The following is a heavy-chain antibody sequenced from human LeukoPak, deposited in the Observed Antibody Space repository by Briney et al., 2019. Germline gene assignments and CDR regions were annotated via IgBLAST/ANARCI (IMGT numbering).Heavy chain of an antibody. CDR1: GFTFSSYA. V-gene: IGHV3-23*01. CDR3: ARVVRDGDYGPRRYYYYYGMDV. J-gene: IGHJ6*02. CDR2: ISGSGDNT. D-gene: IGHD4-17*01. Sequence: GGSLRLSCAASGFTFSSYAMSWVRQAPGKGLEWVSAISGSGDNTYYADSVKGRFNISRDSSKNTLYLQMNSLRAEDTAVYYCARVVRDGDYGPRRYYYYYGMDVWGQGTTVTVSS.